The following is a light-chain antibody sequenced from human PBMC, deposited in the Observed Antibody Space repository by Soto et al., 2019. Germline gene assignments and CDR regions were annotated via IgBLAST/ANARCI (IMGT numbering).Light chain of an antibody. V-gene: IGKV1-5*01. Sequence: DIQMTHSPATLSASVLYRVTITCRSSQSISLWLTLYQQKPGKAPQLLIYEASSLESGFPPRFSGSGSGTEFTLTIGGLQPDDFAAYYCQKYDSYPINFGQGTRLEIK. J-gene: IGKJ5*01. CDR3: QKYDSYPIN. CDR1: QSISLW. CDR2: EAS.